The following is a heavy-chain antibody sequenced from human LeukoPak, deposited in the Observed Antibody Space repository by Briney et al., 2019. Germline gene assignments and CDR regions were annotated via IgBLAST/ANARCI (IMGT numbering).Heavy chain of an antibody. V-gene: IGHV4-39*07. CDR3: ARDRLPGGYFDY. CDR2: IYYSGST. J-gene: IGHJ4*02. D-gene: IGHD2-21*01. Sequence: SETLSLTCTVSGGSISSSSYYWGWIRQPPGKGLEWIGSIYYSGSTYYNPSLKSRVTISVDTSKNQFSLKLSSVTAADTAVYYCARDRLPGGYFDYWGQGTLVTVSS. CDR1: GGSISSSSYY.